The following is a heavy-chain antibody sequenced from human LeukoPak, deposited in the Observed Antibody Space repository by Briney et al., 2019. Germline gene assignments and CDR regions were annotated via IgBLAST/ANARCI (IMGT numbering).Heavy chain of an antibody. J-gene: IGHJ6*04. V-gene: IGHV3-33*01. CDR1: GFTFSSYG. CDR2: IWYDGSNK. D-gene: IGHD3-9*01. Sequence: GRSLRLSCAASGFTFSSYGMHWVRQAPGKGLEGVAVIWYDGSNKYYADSVKGRFTISRDNSKNTLYLQMHSLRAEDPAVSYSPRDIVSNYDILTRYYPPGDYYYGMDVCGKGTTVTVSS. CDR3: PRDIVSNYDILTRYYPPGDYYYGMDV.